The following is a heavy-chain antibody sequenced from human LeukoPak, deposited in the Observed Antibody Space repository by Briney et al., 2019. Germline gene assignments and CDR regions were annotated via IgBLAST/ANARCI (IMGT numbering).Heavy chain of an antibody. V-gene: IGHV4-4*07. CDR1: GGSISSYY. J-gene: IGHJ4*02. D-gene: IGHD1-26*01. Sequence: PSETLSLTCTVSGGSISSYYWSWIRQPAGKGLEWIGPIYTSGSTKYNPSLKSRVTMSVDTSKNQFSLKLSSVTAADTAVYYCARDLGGSYRYYFDYWGQGTLVTVSS. CDR3: ARDLGGSYRYYFDY. CDR2: IYTSGST.